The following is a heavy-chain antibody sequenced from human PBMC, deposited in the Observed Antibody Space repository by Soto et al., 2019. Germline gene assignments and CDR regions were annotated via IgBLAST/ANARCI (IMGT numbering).Heavy chain of an antibody. V-gene: IGHV5-51*01. D-gene: IGHD4-4*01. Sequence: RESLKISCKGSGYSLTSYWIGWVRQMPGKGLEWMGIIYPGDSDTRYSPSFQGQVTISADKSISTAYLQWSSLKASDTAMYYCARRVLVTTFDISGQGTMVTVSS. CDR1: GYSLTSYW. CDR3: ARRVLVTTFDI. J-gene: IGHJ3*02. CDR2: IYPGDSDT.